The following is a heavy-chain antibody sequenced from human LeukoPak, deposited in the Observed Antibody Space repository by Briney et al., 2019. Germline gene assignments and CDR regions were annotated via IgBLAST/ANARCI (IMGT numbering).Heavy chain of an antibody. CDR2: ISYDGSNK. Sequence: PGGSLRLSCAASGFTFSSYGMPWVRQAPGKGLEWAAVISYDGSNKYYADSVKGRFTISRDNSKNTLYLQMNSLRAEDTAVYYCAKDRIAAGLDYWGQGTLVTVSS. CDR1: GFTFSSYG. D-gene: IGHD6-6*01. CDR3: AKDRIAAGLDY. J-gene: IGHJ4*02. V-gene: IGHV3-30*18.